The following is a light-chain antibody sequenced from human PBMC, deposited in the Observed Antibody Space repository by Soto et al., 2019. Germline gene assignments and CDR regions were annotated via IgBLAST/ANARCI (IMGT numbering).Light chain of an antibody. CDR2: KAS. CDR3: QQYNTYSRT. CDR1: QSVNTW. V-gene: IGKV1-5*03. J-gene: IGKJ3*01. Sequence: DIQMTQSPSTLSASVGDTVTITCRASQSVNTWLAWYQQKPGVAPKLLIYKASTLESGVPSRFSVSGSGTEFTLTISGLQPDDFATYYCQQYNTYSRTFGPGTKVDVK.